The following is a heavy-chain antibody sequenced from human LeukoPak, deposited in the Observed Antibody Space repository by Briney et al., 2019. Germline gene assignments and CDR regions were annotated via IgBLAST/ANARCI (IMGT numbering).Heavy chain of an antibody. CDR2: IYTSGNT. D-gene: IGHD3-10*01. CDR3: ARVGRQDYYGSGSYDY. J-gene: IGHJ4*02. Sequence: SQTLSLTCTLSGGSISSFYWSWIRQPAGRGLEWVGRIYTSGNTNYNPSLKSRVTMSVDTSKNQFSLKLSSVTAADTAVYYCARVGRQDYYGSGSYDYWGQGTLVTVSS. CDR1: GGSISSFY. V-gene: IGHV4-4*07.